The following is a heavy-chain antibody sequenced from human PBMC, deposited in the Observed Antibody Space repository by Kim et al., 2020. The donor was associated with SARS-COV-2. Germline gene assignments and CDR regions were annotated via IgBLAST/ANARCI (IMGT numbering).Heavy chain of an antibody. V-gene: IGHV1-58*02. CDR3: AAERRYYYDSSGYWTDYGMDV. J-gene: IGHJ6*02. CDR1: GFTFTSSA. CDR2: IVVGSGNT. Sequence: SVKVSCKASGFTFTSSAMQWVRQARGQRLEWIGWIVVGSGNTNYAQKFQERVTITRDMSTSTAYMELSSLRSEDTAVYYCAAERRYYYDSSGYWTDYGMDVWGQGTTVTVSS. D-gene: IGHD3-22*01.